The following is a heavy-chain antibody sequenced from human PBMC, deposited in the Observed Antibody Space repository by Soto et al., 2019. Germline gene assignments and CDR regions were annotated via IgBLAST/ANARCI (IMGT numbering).Heavy chain of an antibody. CDR1: GGSISSYY. D-gene: IGHD3-22*01. J-gene: IGHJ4*02. CDR3: ARESYYYDSSGYFDY. CDR2: IYYSGST. V-gene: IGHV4-59*01. Sequence: SETLSLTCTVSGGSISSYYWSWIRQPPGKGLEWIGYIYYSGSTNYNPSLKSRVTISVDTSKNQFSLKLSSVTAADTAVYYCARESYYYDSSGYFDYWGQGTLVTVSS.